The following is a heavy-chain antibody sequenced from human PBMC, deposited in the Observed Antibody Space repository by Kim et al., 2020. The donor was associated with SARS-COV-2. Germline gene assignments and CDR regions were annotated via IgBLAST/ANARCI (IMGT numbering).Heavy chain of an antibody. CDR3: ARSGGCGYCDRTFDY. V-gene: IGHV6-1*01. J-gene: IGHJ4*02. D-gene: IGHD3-22*01. Sequence: VSVKSRIPISPDTSKNQFSLQLNSVTPEDTAVYYCARSGGCGYCDRTFDYWGQGTLVTVSS.